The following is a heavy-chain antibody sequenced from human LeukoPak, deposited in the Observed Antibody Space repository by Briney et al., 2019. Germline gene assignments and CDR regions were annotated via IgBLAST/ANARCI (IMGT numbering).Heavy chain of an antibody. D-gene: IGHD6-13*01. J-gene: IGHJ4*02. Sequence: GGSLRLSCAASGFTFDDSAMHWVRKAPGKGLEWCSLISWDGGSTYYADSVKGRFTISRDNSKNSLYLQMNSLRAEATALYYCAKGSSSWYYFDYWGQGTLVTVSS. V-gene: IGHV3-43D*04. CDR3: AKGSSSWYYFDY. CDR2: ISWDGGST. CDR1: GFTFDDSA.